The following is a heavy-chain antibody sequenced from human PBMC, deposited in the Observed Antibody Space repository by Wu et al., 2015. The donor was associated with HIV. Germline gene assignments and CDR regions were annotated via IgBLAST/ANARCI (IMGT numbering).Heavy chain of an antibody. Sequence: QVQLVQSGAEVKKPGASVKVSCKTSGYTFSGYYMHWVRQAPGQGLEWMGWINPNSGGTNYAQKFQGRVTMTRDTSISTAYMELSRLRSDDTAVYYCARDRYCSGGSCNGHDGMDVWGQGTTVTVSS. CDR1: GYTFSGYY. CDR2: INPNSGGT. V-gene: IGHV1-2*02. J-gene: IGHJ6*02. CDR3: ARDRYCSGGSCNGHDGMDV. D-gene: IGHD2-15*01.